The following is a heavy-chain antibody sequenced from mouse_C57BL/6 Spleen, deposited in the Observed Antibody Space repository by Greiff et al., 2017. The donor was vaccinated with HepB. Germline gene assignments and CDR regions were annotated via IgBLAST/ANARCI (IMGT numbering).Heavy chain of an antibody. Sequence: QVQLQQPGTELVKPGASVKLSCKASGYTFTSYWMHWVKQRPGQGLEWIGIINPSNGGTNYNEKFKSKATLTVDKSSSTAYMQLSSLTSEDSAVYYFARWGPYYGNYEGYFDVWGTGTTVTVSS. CDR2: INPSNGGT. V-gene: IGHV1-53*01. CDR3: ARWGPYYGNYEGYFDV. CDR1: GYTFTSYW. D-gene: IGHD2-10*01. J-gene: IGHJ1*03.